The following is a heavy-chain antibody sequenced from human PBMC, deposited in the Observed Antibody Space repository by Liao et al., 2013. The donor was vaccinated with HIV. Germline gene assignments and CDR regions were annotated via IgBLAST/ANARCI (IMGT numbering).Heavy chain of an antibody. V-gene: IGHV4-61*02. CDR1: GGSISSGSYY. D-gene: IGHD2-15*01. CDR3: ARARGVVAAYFDY. J-gene: IGHJ4*02. CDR2: IYTSGST. Sequence: QVQLQESGPGLVKPSQTLSLTCTVSGGSISSGSYYWSWIRQPAGKGLEWIGRIYTSGSTNYNPSLKSRVTISVDTSKNQFSLKLSSVTAADTAVYYCARARGVVAAYFDYWGQGNPGHRLL.